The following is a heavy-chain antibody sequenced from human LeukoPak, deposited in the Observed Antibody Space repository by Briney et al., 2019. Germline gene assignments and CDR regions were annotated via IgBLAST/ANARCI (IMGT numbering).Heavy chain of an antibody. CDR3: AKRLDY. Sequence: GRSLRLSCAASGFTFDDYAMHWVRQAPGKGLEWVSGISWNSGSIGYADSVKGRFTISRDNSKNTLYLQMNSLRAEDTAVYYCAKRLDYWGQGTLVTVSS. V-gene: IGHV3-9*01. CDR2: ISWNSGSI. J-gene: IGHJ4*02. CDR1: GFTFDDYA.